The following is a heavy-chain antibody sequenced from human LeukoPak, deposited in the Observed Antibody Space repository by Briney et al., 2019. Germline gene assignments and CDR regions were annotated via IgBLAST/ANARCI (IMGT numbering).Heavy chain of an antibody. V-gene: IGHV5-51*01. CDR3: ARHLALRDAFNI. Sequence: GESLKISCKGSGYSFSSYWIGWVRQMPGKGVAWMGIIYPGDSDTRYSPSFQGQVTISADKSISTVYLQWSSLKASDTAMYYCARHLALRDAFNIWGQGTMVTVSS. J-gene: IGHJ3*02. CDR1: GYSFSSYW. CDR2: IYPGDSDT.